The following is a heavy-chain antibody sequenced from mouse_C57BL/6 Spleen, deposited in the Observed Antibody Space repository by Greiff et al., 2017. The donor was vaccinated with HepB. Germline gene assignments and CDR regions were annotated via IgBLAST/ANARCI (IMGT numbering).Heavy chain of an antibody. CDR2: IYPGDGDT. CDR1: GYAFSSYW. J-gene: IGHJ1*03. D-gene: IGHD2-5*01. V-gene: IGHV1-80*01. CDR3: ARNLYDSNYGGYYDV. Sequence: VQLQQSGAELVKPGASVKISCKASGYAFSSYWMNWVKQRPGKGLEWIGQIYPGDGDTNSNGKFKGKATLTADKSSSTAYMQLSSLTSEDSAVYFGARNLYDSNYGGYYDVWGTGTTVTVSS.